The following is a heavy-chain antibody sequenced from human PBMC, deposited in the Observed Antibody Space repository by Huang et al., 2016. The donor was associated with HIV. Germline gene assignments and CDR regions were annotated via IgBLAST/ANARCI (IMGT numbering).Heavy chain of an antibody. D-gene: IGHD3-3*01. Sequence: QILLIESGGGVVQPGRSLRLSCAASGFTFSSYGMPWVRQAPGKGLEWGAVITDDEDNKYYADAVRGRFTIARDNSKNTLYLQMNSLRIEDTAVYYCARGPIRFVAGLLNFDYWGQGALVTVSS. V-gene: IGHV3-30*03. CDR1: GFTFSSYG. J-gene: IGHJ4*02. CDR3: ARGPIRFVAGLLNFDY. CDR2: ITDDEDNK.